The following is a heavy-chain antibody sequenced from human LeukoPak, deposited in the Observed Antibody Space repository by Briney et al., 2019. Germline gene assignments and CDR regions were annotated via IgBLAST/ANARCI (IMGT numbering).Heavy chain of an antibody. CDR1: RYTFTDYY. CDR3: AREAGDNTYNV. J-gene: IGHJ3*01. Sequence: ASVKVSCKASRYTFTDYYIHWVRQAPGQGLEWMGWINPKSGETRYEQNFQGRVTMTSDTSITTAYMELSRLRSDDTAVYYCAREAGDNTYNVWGQGTMVTVSS. D-gene: IGHD7-27*01. CDR2: INPKSGET. V-gene: IGHV1-2*02.